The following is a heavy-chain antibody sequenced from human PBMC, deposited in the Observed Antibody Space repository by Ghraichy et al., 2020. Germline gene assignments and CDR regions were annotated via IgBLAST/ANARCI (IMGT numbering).Heavy chain of an antibody. CDR1: GFTFSSYW. CDR2: IKQDGSEK. CDR3: ARDLGSSSGWYDGRLNNWFDP. D-gene: IGHD6-19*01. V-gene: IGHV3-7*01. Sequence: GVLNISCAASGFTFSSYWMSWVRQAPGKGLEWVANIKQDGSEKYYVDSVKGRFTISRDNAKNSLYLQMNSLRAEDTAVYYCARDLGSSSGWYDGRLNNWFDPWGQGTLVTVSS. J-gene: IGHJ5*02.